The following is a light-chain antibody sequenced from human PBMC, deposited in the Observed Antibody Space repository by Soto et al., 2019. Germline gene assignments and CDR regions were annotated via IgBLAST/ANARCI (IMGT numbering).Light chain of an antibody. CDR1: PSVRSS. V-gene: IGKV3-15*01. J-gene: IGKJ5*01. CDR2: DAS. Sequence: EIVMIQSPASLTVSLCVRHTLFCRASPSVRSSLAWYQQKPGQAPRLLIYDASTRAPGIPARFSGSGSGTELTLTISSLQSDEFAVYHCQKYNNWPPTVGQGTRLEI. CDR3: QKYNNWPPT.